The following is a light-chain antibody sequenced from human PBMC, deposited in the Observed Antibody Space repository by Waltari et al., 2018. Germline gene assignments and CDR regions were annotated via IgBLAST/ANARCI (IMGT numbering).Light chain of an antibody. V-gene: IGKV1-5*03. CDR1: QNIRTW. CDR2: KAS. J-gene: IGKJ2*03. CDR3: QQYNSYPYS. Sequence: DIQMTQSPSPLSASVGDRVIITCRASQNIRTWLAWYQQKPGKAPKVLIYKASNLQTGVPSRFSGSGSGTEFTLIISSVQPDDFASYYCQQYNSYPYSFGQGTKLEIK.